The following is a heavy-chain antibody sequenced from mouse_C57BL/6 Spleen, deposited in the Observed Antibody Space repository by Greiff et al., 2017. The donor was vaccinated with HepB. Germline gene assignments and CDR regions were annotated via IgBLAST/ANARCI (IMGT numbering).Heavy chain of an antibody. CDR1: GYSFTDYN. Sequence: VQLQQSGPELVKPGASVKLSCKASGYSFTDYNMNWVKQSNGKSLEWIGVINPNYGTTSYNQKFKGKARLTVDQSSSTAYMQLNSLTSEDSAVYYGARGWLRPIYYAMDGWGQGTSVTVAS. V-gene: IGHV1-39*01. CDR2: INPNYGTT. D-gene: IGHD2-2*01. CDR3: ARGWLRPIYYAMDG. J-gene: IGHJ4*01.